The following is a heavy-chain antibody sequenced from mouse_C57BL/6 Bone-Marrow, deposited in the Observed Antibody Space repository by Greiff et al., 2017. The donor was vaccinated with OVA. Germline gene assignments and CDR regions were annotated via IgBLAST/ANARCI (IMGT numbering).Heavy chain of an antibody. CDR2: IWRGGST. Sequence: VKLQESGPGLVQPSQSLSITCTVSGFSLTSYGVHWVRQSPGKGLEWLGVIWRGGSTDYNAAFMSRLSITKDNSKSQVFFKMNSLQADDTAIYDCAKNLGWLLSFAYWGQGTLVTVSA. CDR3: AKNLGWLLSFAY. V-gene: IGHV2-5*01. J-gene: IGHJ3*01. D-gene: IGHD2-3*01. CDR1: GFSLTSYG.